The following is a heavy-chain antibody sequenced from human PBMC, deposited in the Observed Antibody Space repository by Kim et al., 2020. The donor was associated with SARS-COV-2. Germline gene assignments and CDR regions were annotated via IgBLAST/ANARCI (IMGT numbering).Heavy chain of an antibody. V-gene: IGHV1-69*13. CDR1: GGTFSSYA. J-gene: IGHJ4*02. Sequence: SVKVSCKASGGTFSSYAISWVRQAPGQGLEWMGGIIPIFGTANYAQKFQGRVTITADESTSTAYMELSSLRSEDTAVYYCARGGLGRVGLDYWGQGTLVTVSS. D-gene: IGHD5-12*01. CDR2: IIPIFGTA. CDR3: ARGGLGRVGLDY.